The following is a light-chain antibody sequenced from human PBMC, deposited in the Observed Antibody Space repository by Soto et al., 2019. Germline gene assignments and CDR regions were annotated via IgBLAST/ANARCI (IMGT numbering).Light chain of an antibody. Sequence: EIVLTQSPGTLSLSPGERATLSCRASQSVSNNYLAWYQRKPGQAPRLLIYGASSRATGIPGRFSGSGSGTDVTLTSTRLAPEDFAVYYCQQYGSSPPTFGQGTKVDIK. CDR3: QQYGSSPPT. CDR2: GAS. CDR1: QSVSNNY. V-gene: IGKV3-20*01. J-gene: IGKJ1*01.